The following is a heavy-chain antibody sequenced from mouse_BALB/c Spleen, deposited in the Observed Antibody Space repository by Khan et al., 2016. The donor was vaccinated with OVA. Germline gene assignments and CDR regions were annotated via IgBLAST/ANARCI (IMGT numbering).Heavy chain of an antibody. J-gene: IGHJ2*01. CDR2: ISTDSVNT. CDR3: AIRDYFDY. CDR1: GYTFTDYS. V-gene: IGHV1S137*01. Sequence: VQLVESGPELVRPGVSVKISCKGSGYTFTDYSMHWVKQSHAQSLEWIGVISTDSVNTNYNQKFKGKATLTVDKSSSTAYMELARMTSENSAIYYCAIRDYFDYWGQGTTLTVSS.